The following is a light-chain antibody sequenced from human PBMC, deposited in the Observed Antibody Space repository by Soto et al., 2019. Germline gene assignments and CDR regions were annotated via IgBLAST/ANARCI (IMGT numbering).Light chain of an antibody. Sequence: QAVVTQEPSLTVSPGGTVTLTCASSTGAVTSGYYPSWFQQKPGQAPRALIHSANNKHSWTPARFSGSLLGGKAALTLSGAQPEGEGGDYCLMYHGGAWVFGGGTKLTVL. V-gene: IGLV7-43*01. CDR2: SAN. CDR1: TGAVTSGYY. J-gene: IGLJ3*02. CDR3: LMYHGGAWV.